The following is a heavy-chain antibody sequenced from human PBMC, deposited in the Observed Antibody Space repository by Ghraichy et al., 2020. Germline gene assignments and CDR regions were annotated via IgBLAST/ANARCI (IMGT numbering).Heavy chain of an antibody. CDR1: GFTFSSYA. Sequence: GSLRLSCAASGFTFSSYAMSWVRQAPGKGLEWVSAISGSGGSTYYADSVKGRFTISRDNSKNTLYLQMNSLRAEDTAVYYCRVVVVVAATPDDYWGQGTLVTVSS. D-gene: IGHD2-15*01. CDR3: RVVVVVAATPDDY. V-gene: IGHV3-23*01. J-gene: IGHJ4*02. CDR2: ISGSGGST.